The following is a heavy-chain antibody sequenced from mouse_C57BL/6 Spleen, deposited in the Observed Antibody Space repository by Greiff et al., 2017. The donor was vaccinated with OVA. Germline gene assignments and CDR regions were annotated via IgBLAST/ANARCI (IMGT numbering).Heavy chain of an antibody. V-gene: IGHV7-3*01. CDR1: GFTFTDYY. D-gene: IGHD2-4*01. CDR3: ARSQEVDYAAWFAY. Sequence: EVHLVESGGGLVQPGGSLSLSCAASGFTFTDYYMSWVRQPPGKALEWLGFIRNKANGYTTEYSASVKGRFTISRDNSQSILYLQMNALRAEDSATYYCARSQEVDYAAWFAYWGQGTLVTVSA. CDR2: IRNKANGYTT. J-gene: IGHJ3*01.